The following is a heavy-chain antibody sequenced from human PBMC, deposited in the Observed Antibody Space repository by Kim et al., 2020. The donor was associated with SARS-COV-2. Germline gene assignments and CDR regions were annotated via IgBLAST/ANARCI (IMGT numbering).Heavy chain of an antibody. CDR2: SRDKTNRYTT. CDR3: TRGGSGSSKEYFQF. V-gene: IGHV3-72*01. J-gene: IGHJ1*01. CDR1: GFTFSDYY. Sequence: GGSLRLSCAASGFTFSDYYMDWVRQAPGKGLEWVGRSRDKTNRYTTEYAASVRGRFIISRDDSRNSLYLQMNSLKTEDTAVYYWTRGGSGSSKEYFQFWGQGTLAIVSS. D-gene: IGHD3-10*01.